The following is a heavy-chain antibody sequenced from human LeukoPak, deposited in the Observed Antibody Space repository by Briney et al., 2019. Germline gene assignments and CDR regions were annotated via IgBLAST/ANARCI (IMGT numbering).Heavy chain of an antibody. CDR1: GFTFSNAW. D-gene: IGHD3-9*01. V-gene: IGHV3-15*01. J-gene: IGHJ4*02. CDR3: TTDEKVLRYFDWLDYFDY. CDR2: IKSKTDGGTT. Sequence: GGSLRLSCAASGFTFSNAWMSWVRQAPGKGLGWVGRIKSKTDGGTTDYAAPVKGRFTISRDDSKNTLYLQMNSLKTEDTAVYYCTTDEKVLRYFDWLDYFDYWGQGTLVTVSS.